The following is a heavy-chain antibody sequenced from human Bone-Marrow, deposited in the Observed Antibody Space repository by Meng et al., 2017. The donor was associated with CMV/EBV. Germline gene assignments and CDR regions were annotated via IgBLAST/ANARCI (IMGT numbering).Heavy chain of an antibody. CDR2: IYYSGST. Sequence: GSLRLSCTVSGGSISSSSYYWGWIRQPPGKGLEWIGSIYYSGSTYYNPSLKSRVTISVDTSKNQFSLKLSSVTAADTAVYYCARLFGSSSAKPLIDYWGQGTLVTVSS. CDR3: ARLFGSSSAKPLIDY. D-gene: IGHD6-6*01. CDR1: GGSISSSSYY. J-gene: IGHJ4*02. V-gene: IGHV4-39*07.